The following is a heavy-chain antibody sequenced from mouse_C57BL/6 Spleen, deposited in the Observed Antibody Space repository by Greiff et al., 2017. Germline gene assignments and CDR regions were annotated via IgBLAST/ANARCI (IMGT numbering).Heavy chain of an antibody. CDR1: GFSLTSYG. J-gene: IGHJ4*01. CDR3: ARKGLLLAMDY. V-gene: IGHV2-2*01. Sequence: QVQLQQSGPGLVQPSQSLSITCTVSGFSLTSYGVHWVRQSPGKGLEWLGVIWRGGSTDYNAAFISRLSISKDNSKSQVFFKMNSLQADDTAIYYCARKGLLLAMDYWGQGTSVTVSS. D-gene: IGHD2-3*01. CDR2: IWRGGST.